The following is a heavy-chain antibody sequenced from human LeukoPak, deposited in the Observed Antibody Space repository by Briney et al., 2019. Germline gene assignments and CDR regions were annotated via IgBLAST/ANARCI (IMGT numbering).Heavy chain of an antibody. CDR2: ISSSGSTI. Sequence: GGSLRLSCAASGFTFSDYYMSWIRQAPGKGLEWVSYISSSGSTIYYADSVKGRFTISRDNPKNTLYLEMNSLRVEDTAVYYCSCDGAYGSGSSPPYYYYMDVWGKGTTVTVSS. D-gene: IGHD3-10*01. CDR3: SCDGAYGSGSSPPYYYYMDV. V-gene: IGHV3-11*04. J-gene: IGHJ6*03. CDR1: GFTFSDYY.